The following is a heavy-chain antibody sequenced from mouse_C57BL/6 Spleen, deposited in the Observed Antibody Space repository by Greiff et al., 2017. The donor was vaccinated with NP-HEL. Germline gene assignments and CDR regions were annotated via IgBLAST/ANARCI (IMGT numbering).Heavy chain of an antibody. CDR1: GYTFTSYW. D-gene: IGHD3-2*02. V-gene: IGHV1-69*01. J-gene: IGHJ2*01. CDR3: ARPAQDTLLYFGY. Sequence: QVQLQQPGAELVMPGASVKLSCKASGYTFTSYWMHWVKQRPGQGLEWIGVIDPSDSYTNYNQNFTGKSTLTVDKSSSTAYMQLSSVASEDAEVYYCARPAQDTLLYFGYWGQGTTVTVSS. CDR2: IDPSDSYT.